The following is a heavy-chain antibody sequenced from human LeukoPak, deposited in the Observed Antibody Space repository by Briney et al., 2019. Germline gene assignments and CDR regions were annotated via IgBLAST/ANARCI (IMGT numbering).Heavy chain of an antibody. Sequence: SVKVSCKASGDTFSSYAINWVRQAPGQGPEWMGRITPFLGIANYPQKFQGRVTITADESTTTAYMELSSLRSEDTAVYYCASHHPHNYYYDSSGRNGAFDIWGQGTMVTVSS. CDR1: GDTFSSYA. V-gene: IGHV1-69*04. J-gene: IGHJ3*02. CDR3: ASHHPHNYYYDSSGRNGAFDI. D-gene: IGHD3-22*01. CDR2: ITPFLGIA.